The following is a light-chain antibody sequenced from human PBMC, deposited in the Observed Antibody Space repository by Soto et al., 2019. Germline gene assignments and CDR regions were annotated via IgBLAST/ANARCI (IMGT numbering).Light chain of an antibody. CDR3: AAWDDSLNGWV. Sequence: QSLLTQPPSASGTPGQRGTISCSGSSSNIGSNTVNWYQQLPVTAPKLLIYSNNQRPSGVPDRFSGSKSGTSASLAISGLQSEDEADYYCAAWDDSLNGWVFGGGTKLTVL. CDR2: SNN. CDR1: SSNIGSNT. V-gene: IGLV1-44*01. J-gene: IGLJ3*02.